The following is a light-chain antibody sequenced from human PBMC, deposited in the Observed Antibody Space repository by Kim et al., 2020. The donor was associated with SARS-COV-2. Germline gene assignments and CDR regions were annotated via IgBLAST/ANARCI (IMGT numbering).Light chain of an antibody. Sequence: PGDSATLSCRASQSVGFYLAWYQQKPGQAPSLRVYHATNRASGIPARFSGSGSQTEFTVTISSLEPEDSAFYYCQQRASWPPALTFGGGTKLEIK. J-gene: IGKJ4*01. CDR2: HAT. CDR3: QQRASWPPALT. V-gene: IGKV3-11*01. CDR1: QSVGFY.